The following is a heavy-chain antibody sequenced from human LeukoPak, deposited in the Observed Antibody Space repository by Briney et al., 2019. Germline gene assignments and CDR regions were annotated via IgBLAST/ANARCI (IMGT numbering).Heavy chain of an antibody. CDR1: GYTFTNYY. CDR3: ARDKDFVVVVPATDAFDT. Sequence: ASAKVSCKASGYTFTNYYIHWVRQAPGQGLEWMGRINPHSGGTNYAQKLQGRVTMTRDASISTAYMELSSLRSDDTAVYYCARDKDFVVVVPATDAFDTWGQGTMVTVSS. V-gene: IGHV1-2*02. CDR2: INPHSGGT. D-gene: IGHD2-15*01. J-gene: IGHJ3*02.